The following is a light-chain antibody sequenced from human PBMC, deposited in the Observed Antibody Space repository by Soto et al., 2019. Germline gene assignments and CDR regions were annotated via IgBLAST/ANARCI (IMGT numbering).Light chain of an antibody. J-gene: IGLJ2*01. CDR1: NIGSKN. CDR2: FDS. Sequence: SYELTQPPSVSVAPGQTASIACGGSNIGSKNIHWYQQRPGQAPVLVIFFDSVRPSGIPARFSGSNSGNTATLTISRVEAGDEADYYCHVWDKSSHHVVFGGGTKLTVL. V-gene: IGLV3-21*04. CDR3: HVWDKSSHHVV.